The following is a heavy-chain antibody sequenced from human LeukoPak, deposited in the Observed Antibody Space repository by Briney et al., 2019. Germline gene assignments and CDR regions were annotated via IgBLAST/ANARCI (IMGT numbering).Heavy chain of an antibody. D-gene: IGHD3-10*01. J-gene: IGHJ2*01. CDR2: IKQDGSEK. CDR1: GFTFSRHW. CDR3: ARIPAWLGAFGYFDV. V-gene: IGHV3-7*03. Sequence: GGSLRLSCAASGFTFSRHWMSWVRQAPGKGLEWVANIKQDGSEKHYVDSVKGRFTISRDNAKNSLYLQMNILRAEDTAVYFCARIPAWLGAFGYFDVWGRGTLVTVSS.